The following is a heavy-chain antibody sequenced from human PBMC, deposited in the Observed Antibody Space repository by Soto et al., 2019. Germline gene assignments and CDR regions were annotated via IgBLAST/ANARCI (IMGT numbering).Heavy chain of an antibody. J-gene: IGHJ4*02. CDR2: ISGSGGST. V-gene: IGHV3-23*01. CDR1: GFTFSSYA. Sequence: GGSLRLSCAASGFTFSSYAMSWVRQAPGKGLEWVSAISGSGGSTYYADSVKGRFTISRDNSKNTLCLPMNSLRAEDTAVYYCAKFPIVATIFSGAYWGQGTLVTVSS. CDR3: AKFPIVATIFSGAY. D-gene: IGHD5-12*01.